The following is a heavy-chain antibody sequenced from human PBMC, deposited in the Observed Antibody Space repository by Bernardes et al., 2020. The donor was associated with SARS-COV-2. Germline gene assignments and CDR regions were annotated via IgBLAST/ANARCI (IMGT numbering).Heavy chain of an antibody. CDR3: AREGHSIALAGAFDY. V-gene: IGHV3-21*01. D-gene: IGHD6-19*01. CDR1: GFSFSFYT. J-gene: IGHJ4*02. Sequence: GGSLRLSCAVSGFSFSFYTMNWVRQAPGKGLEWVSSINSIGTHIYYADSVKGRFTISRDNAKNSLFLQMNSLRVEDTAVYYCAREGHSIALAGAFDYWGQGTLVTVSS. CDR2: INSIGTHI.